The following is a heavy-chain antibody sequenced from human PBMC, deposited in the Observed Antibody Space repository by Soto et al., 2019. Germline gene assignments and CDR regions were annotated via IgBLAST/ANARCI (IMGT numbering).Heavy chain of an antibody. CDR3: ARMAAVNTWGFDY. V-gene: IGHV4-39*01. CDR1: GGSISSSSYY. CDR2: IYYSGST. D-gene: IGHD3-16*01. J-gene: IGHJ4*02. Sequence: QLQLQESGPGLVKPSETLSLTCTVSGGSISSSSYYWGWIRQPPGKGLEWIGSIYYSGSTYYNPSLKSRVTISVDTSKNQFSLKLSSVAAADTAVYYCARMAAVNTWGFDYWGQGTLVTVSS.